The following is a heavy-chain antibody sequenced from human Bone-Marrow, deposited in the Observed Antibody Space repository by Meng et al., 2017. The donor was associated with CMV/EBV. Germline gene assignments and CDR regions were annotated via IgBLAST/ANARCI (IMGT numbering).Heavy chain of an antibody. V-gene: IGHV4-34*01. CDR2: INHSGST. CDR1: GGSISSYY. CDR3: ARGVIINDY. D-gene: IGHD3-22*01. J-gene: IGHJ4*02. Sequence: GSLRLSCTVSGGSISSYYWSWIRQPPGKGLEWIGEINHSGSTNYNPSLKSRVTISVDTSKNQFSLKLSSVTAADTAVYYCARGVIINDYWGQGTLVTVSS.